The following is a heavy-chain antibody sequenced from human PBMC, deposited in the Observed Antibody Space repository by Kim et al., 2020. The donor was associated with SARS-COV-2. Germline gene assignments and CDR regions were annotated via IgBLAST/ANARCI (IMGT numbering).Heavy chain of an antibody. J-gene: IGHJ4*02. D-gene: IGHD5-18*01. V-gene: IGHV4-31*03. CDR3: AREGGYSYGNPNFDY. CDR1: GGSISSGGYY. Sequence: SETLSLTCTVSGGSISSGGYYWSWIRQHPGKGLEWIGYIYYSGSTYYNPSLKSRVTISVDTSKNQFSLKLSSVTAADTAVYYCAREGGYSYGNPNFDYWGQGTLVTVSS. CDR2: IYYSGST.